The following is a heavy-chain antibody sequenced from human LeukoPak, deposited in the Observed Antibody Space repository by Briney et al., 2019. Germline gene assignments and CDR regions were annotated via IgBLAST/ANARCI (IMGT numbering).Heavy chain of an antibody. D-gene: IGHD4-11*01. Sequence: PGGSLRLSCAASKFTFSNFGMHWARQPPGKGLEWVAAIWNDGSSQYYAESVKGRFTVYRDHSNNTLYLQMNSLRPKDPSVYYCAKVAQRVLYYSNSLENWGEGSLVTVSS. V-gene: IGHV3-33*06. J-gene: IGHJ4*02. CDR1: KFTFSNFG. CDR3: AKVAQRVLYYSNSLEN. CDR2: IWNDGSSQ.